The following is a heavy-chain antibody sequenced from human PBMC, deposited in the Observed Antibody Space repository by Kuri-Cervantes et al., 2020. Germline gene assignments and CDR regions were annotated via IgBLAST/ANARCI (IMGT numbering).Heavy chain of an antibody. Sequence: SVKVSCKASGYTFTSYGITWVRQAPGQGLEWMGGVIPIFHTTNYAQKFQGRVTITTDESTSTAYMELSSLRSEDTAVYYCARGDLVTTPYYSYYMDVWGKGAAVTVSS. J-gene: IGHJ6*03. CDR2: VIPIFHTT. CDR3: ARGDLVTTPYYSYYMDV. D-gene: IGHD5-12*01. CDR1: GYTFTSYG. V-gene: IGHV1-69*05.